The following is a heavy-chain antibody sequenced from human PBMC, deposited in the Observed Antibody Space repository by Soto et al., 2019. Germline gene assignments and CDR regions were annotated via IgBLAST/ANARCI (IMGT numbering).Heavy chain of an antibody. CDR2: ISGSSTYI. CDR3: ARVRGLETHY. CDR1: GFILSIYD. D-gene: IGHD1-1*01. V-gene: IGHV3-21*01. Sequence: EVQLVESGGGLVKPGGSLRLSCAASGFILSIYDISWVRQAPGKGLEWVSCISGSSTYISYADSVKGRFTISRDNAKNSLFLQMNSLRAEDTAVYYCARVRGLETHYWGQGTLVTVST. J-gene: IGHJ4*02.